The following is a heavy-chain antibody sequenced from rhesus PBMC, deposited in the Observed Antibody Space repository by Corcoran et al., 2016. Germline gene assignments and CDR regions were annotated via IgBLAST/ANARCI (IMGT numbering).Heavy chain of an antibody. D-gene: IGHD3-3*01. CDR2: IYGSGGGT. CDR3: AREDYNFWTGYYMGGFDF. V-gene: IGHV4-106*01. CDR1: GGSISDDYY. Sequence: QVQLQESGPGLVKPSETLSLTCAVSGGSISDDYYWSWIRQPPGKGRGGIGYIYGSGGGTNYNPSLKKRITISIGTSKNQFSLKLSSVTAADTAVYYCAREDYNFWTGYYMGGFDFWGQGLRVTVSA. J-gene: IGHJ3*01.